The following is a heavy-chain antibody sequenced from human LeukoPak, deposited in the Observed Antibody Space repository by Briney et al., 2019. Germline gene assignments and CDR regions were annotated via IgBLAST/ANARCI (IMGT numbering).Heavy chain of an antibody. Sequence: GASVKVSCKVSGYTLTELSMHWVRQAPGKGLGWMGGFDPEDGETIYAQKFQGRVTMTEDTSTDTAYMELSSLRSEDTAVYYCARGQNDFWRLGPIYYYYMDVWGKGTTVTVSS. CDR1: GYTLTELS. J-gene: IGHJ6*03. V-gene: IGHV1-24*01. D-gene: IGHD3-3*01. CDR3: ARGQNDFWRLGPIYYYYMDV. CDR2: FDPEDGET.